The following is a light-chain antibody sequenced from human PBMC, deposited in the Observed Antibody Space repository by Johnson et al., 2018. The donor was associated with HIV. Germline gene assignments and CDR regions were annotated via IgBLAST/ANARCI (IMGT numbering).Light chain of an antibody. Sequence: QLVLTQPPSVSAAPGQKVTISCSGSSSNIGNNYVSWYQHLPGTAPKLLIYDNNTRPSGIPDRFSGSKSGTSATLGITGLQTGDEADYYCGTWDSGLSAVYVFGTGTKVTVL. CDR1: SSNIGNNY. V-gene: IGLV1-51*01. CDR2: DNN. J-gene: IGLJ1*01. CDR3: GTWDSGLSAVYV.